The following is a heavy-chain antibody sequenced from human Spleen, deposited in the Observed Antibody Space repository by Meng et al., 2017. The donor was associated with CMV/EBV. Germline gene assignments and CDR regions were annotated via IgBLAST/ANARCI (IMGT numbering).Heavy chain of an antibody. D-gene: IGHD3-16*01. CDR2: ISYDGSNK. V-gene: IGHV3-30-3*01. Sequence: GESLKISCAASGFTFSSYAMHWVRQAPGKGLEWVAVISYDGSNKYYADFVKGRFTISRDNSKNTLYLQMNSLRAEDTAVYYCARDGGPGYHDYWGQGTLVTV. CDR3: ARDGGPGYHDY. CDR1: GFTFSSYA. J-gene: IGHJ4*02.